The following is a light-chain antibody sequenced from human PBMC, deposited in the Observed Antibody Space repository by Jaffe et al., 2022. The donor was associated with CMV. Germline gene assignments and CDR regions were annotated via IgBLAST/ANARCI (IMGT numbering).Light chain of an antibody. CDR3: HAWDSSRGV. J-gene: IGLJ3*02. Sequence: SYELTQPPSVSVSPGQTANITCSGDELGTKYGCWYQQKPGQSPVLLIYQHNRRPSGIPERFSGSNSGNTATLTISGTQALDEADYYCHAWDSSRGVFGGGTKLTVL. CDR1: ELGTKY. CDR2: QHN. V-gene: IGLV3-1*01.